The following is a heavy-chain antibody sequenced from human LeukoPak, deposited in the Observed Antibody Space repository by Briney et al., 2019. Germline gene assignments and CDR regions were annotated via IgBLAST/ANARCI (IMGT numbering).Heavy chain of an antibody. Sequence: PSETLSLTCTVSGGSISRYYWSWIRQPPGKGLEWIGYISYTGSTTYNSSLKSRVTISLDTSQNQFSLKLTSVTPADTAVYYYARTAKYYYGSEAYYFFDYWGQGTLVTVSS. D-gene: IGHD3-10*01. J-gene: IGHJ4*02. V-gene: IGHV4-59*01. CDR1: GGSISRYY. CDR3: ARTAKYYYGSEAYYFFDY. CDR2: ISYTGST.